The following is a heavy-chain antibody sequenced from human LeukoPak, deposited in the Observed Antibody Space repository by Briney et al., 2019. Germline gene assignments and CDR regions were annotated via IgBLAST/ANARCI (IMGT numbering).Heavy chain of an antibody. J-gene: IGHJ6*02. CDR1: GYTFTSYY. D-gene: IGHD6-19*01. CDR2: INPSGGST. CDR3: ARDLRTYSSGWYYNGGYYYYGMDV. V-gene: IGHV1-46*01. Sequence: ASVKVSCKASGYTFTSYYMHWVRQAPGQGLEWMGIINPSGGSTSYAQKFQGRVTMTRDTSTSIVYMELSSLRSEDTAVYYCARDLRTYSSGWYYNGGYYYYGMDVWGQGTTVTVSS.